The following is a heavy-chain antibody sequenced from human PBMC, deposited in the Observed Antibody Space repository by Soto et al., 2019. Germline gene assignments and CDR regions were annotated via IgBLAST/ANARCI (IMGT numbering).Heavy chain of an antibody. J-gene: IGHJ6*03. CDR3: ARDPRYQLLYYYYYMDV. CDR2: ISSSSSTI. D-gene: IGHD2-2*01. CDR1: GFTFSSYS. V-gene: IGHV3-48*01. Sequence: GGSLRLSCAASGFTFSSYSMNWVRQAPGKGLEWVSYISSSSSTIYYADSVKGRFTISRDNAKNSLYLQMNSLRAEDTAVYYCARDPRYQLLYYYYYMDVWGKGTTVTVSS.